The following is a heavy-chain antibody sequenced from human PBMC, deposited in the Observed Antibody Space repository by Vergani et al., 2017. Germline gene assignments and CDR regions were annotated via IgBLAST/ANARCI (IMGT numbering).Heavy chain of an antibody. V-gene: IGHV4-31*03. Sequence: QVQLQESGPGLVKPSQTLSLTCTVSGGSISSGGYYWSWIRQHPGKGLEWIGYIYYSGSTYYNPSLKSRVTISVDTSKNQFSRKLSSVTAADTAVYYCARDGYSSSYLNSAVYYYYYMDVWGKXT. D-gene: IGHD6-13*01. CDR1: GGSISSGGYY. CDR3: ARDGYSSSYLNSAVYYYYYMDV. CDR2: IYYSGST. J-gene: IGHJ6*03.